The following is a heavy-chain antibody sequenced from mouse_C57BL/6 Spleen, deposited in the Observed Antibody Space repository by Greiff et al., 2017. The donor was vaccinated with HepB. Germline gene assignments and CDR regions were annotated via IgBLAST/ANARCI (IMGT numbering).Heavy chain of an antibody. CDR2: ISYDGSN. J-gene: IGHJ2*01. CDR3: ARLFITGYFDY. V-gene: IGHV3-6*01. Sequence: EVQLQESGPGLVKPSQSLSLTCSVTGYSITSGYYWNWIRQFPGNKLEWMGYISYDGSNNYNPSLKNRISITRDTSKNQFFLKLNSVTTEDTATYYCARLFITGYFDYWGQGTTLTVSS. CDR1: GYSITSGYY. D-gene: IGHD1-1*01.